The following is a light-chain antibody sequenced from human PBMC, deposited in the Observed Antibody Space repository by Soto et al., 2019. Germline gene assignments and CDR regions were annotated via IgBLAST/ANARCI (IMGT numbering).Light chain of an antibody. CDR1: SSDVGGYNY. CDR2: EVT. CDR3: SSYTSSNTLV. Sequence: QSALTQPASVSGSPGQSITISCTGTSSDVGGYNYVSWYQHYPGKAPKVMIYEVTNRPSGVSNRFSGSKSGNTASLTISGLQAEDEGDYYCSSYTSSNTLVFGGGTKLPVL. V-gene: IGLV2-14*01. J-gene: IGLJ2*01.